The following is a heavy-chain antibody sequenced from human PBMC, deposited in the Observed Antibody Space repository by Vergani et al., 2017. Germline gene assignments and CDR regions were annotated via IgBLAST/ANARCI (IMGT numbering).Heavy chain of an antibody. V-gene: IGHV1-69*09. CDR3: ARGVYCSGGSCYFHRYYMDV. CDR1: GYTFTSYY. Sequence: QVQLVQSGAEVKTPGASVKVSCKASGYTFTSYYMHWVRQAPGQGLEWMGRIIPILGIANYAQKFQGRVTITADKSTSTAYMELSSLRSEDTAVYYCARGVYCSGGSCYFHRYYMDVWGKGTTVTVSS. CDR2: IIPILGIA. D-gene: IGHD2-15*01. J-gene: IGHJ6*03.